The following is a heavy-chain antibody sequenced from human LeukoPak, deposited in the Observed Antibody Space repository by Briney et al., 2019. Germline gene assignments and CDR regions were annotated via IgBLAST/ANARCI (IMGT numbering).Heavy chain of an antibody. CDR2: IRFDGSDE. J-gene: IGHJ6*03. V-gene: IGHV3-30*02. CDR1: GFTFRSYG. Sequence: TGGSLRLSCAASGFTFRSYGMHWVRQAPGKGLEWVAFIRFDGSDEYYADSVKGRFTISRDNSKNTLYLQMNSLRAEDTAVYYCANLMGYYNYYYMDVWGKGTTVTISS. CDR3: ANLMGYYNYYYMDV. D-gene: IGHD5-24*01.